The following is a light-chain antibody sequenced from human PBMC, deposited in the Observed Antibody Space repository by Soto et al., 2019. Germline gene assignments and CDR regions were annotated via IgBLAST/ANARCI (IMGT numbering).Light chain of an antibody. V-gene: IGLV2-11*01. CDR1: SSDVGGYNY. Sequence: QSALTQPRSVSGSPGQSVTISCTGNSSDVGGYNYVSWYQQHPGKAPKLMIYDVSKRPSGVPDRFSGSKSGNTASLTISGLQAEDEADYYCCSYAGSYTFHVVFGGGTKLTVL. J-gene: IGLJ2*01. CDR2: DVS. CDR3: CSYAGSYTFHVV.